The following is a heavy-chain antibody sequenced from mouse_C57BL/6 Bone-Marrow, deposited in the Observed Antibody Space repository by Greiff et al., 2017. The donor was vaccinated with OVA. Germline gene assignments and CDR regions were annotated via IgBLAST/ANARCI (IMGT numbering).Heavy chain of an antibody. CDR3: ARPDFYYYGSSFPPEFAY. CDR2: ISSGSSTI. Sequence: EVKVVESGGGLVKPGGSLKLSCAASGFTFSDYGMHWVRQAPEKGLEWVAYISSGSSTIYYADTVKGRFTISRDNAKNTLFLQMTSLRSEDTAMYYCARPDFYYYGSSFPPEFAYWGQGTLVTVSA. J-gene: IGHJ3*01. CDR1: GFTFSDYG. V-gene: IGHV5-17*01. D-gene: IGHD1-1*01.